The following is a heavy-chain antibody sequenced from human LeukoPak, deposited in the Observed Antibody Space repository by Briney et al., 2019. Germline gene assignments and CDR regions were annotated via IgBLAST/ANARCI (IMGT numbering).Heavy chain of an antibody. D-gene: IGHD3-10*01. V-gene: IGHV3-23*01. Sequence: GGSLRLSCAASGFTFSSYAMSWVRLAPGKGLEWVSTISGGGSFTYYADSVKGRFTISGDNSMNTLSLQMNSLRAEDTAVYYCAKLLDSGSYYKYDYWGQGTLVTVSS. J-gene: IGHJ4*02. CDR3: AKLLDSGSYYKYDY. CDR1: GFTFSSYA. CDR2: ISGGGSFT.